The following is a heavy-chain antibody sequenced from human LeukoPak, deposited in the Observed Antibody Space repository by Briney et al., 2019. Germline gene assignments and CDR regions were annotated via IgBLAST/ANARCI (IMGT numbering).Heavy chain of an antibody. CDR3: ARDHASGWYGMDV. J-gene: IGHJ6*02. CDR2: IYYSGST. D-gene: IGHD6-19*01. CDR1: GGSISSYY. Sequence: SETLSLTCTVSGGSISSYYWSWIRQPPGKGLEWIGYIYYSGSTNYNPSLKSRVTISVDTSKNQFSLKLSSVTAADTAVYYCARDHASGWYGMDVWGQGTTVTVSS. V-gene: IGHV4-59*01.